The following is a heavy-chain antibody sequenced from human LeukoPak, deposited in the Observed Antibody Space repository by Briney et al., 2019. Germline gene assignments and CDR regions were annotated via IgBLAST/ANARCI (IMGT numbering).Heavy chain of an antibody. CDR3: ARGPQWRGDYYYMDV. D-gene: IGHD6-19*01. Sequence: GASVKVSCKAPGYSFTNFDINWVRQATGQGLEWMGWMNPNSGNKGYAQKFQGRVTMTMNTSITTAYMELSSLRSEDTAVYYCARGPQWRGDYYYMDVWGRGTTVTVSS. CDR1: GYSFTNFD. CDR2: MNPNSGNK. J-gene: IGHJ6*03. V-gene: IGHV1-8*01.